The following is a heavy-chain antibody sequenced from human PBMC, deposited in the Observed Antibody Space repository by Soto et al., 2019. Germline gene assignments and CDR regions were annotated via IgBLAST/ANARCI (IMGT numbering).Heavy chain of an antibody. CDR1: GGSISSYY. CDR2: IYYSGST. V-gene: IGHV4-59*01. D-gene: IGHD4-17*01. Sequence: SETLSLTCTVSGGSISSYYWSLIRQPPGKGLEWIGYIYYSGSTNYNPSLKSRVTISVDTSKNQFSLKLSSGTAADTAVYYCAREANPRWYGDPYYFDYWGQGTLVTVSS. CDR3: AREANPRWYGDPYYFDY. J-gene: IGHJ4*02.